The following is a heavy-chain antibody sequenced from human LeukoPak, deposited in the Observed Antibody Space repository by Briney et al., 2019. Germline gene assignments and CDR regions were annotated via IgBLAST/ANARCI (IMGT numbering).Heavy chain of an antibody. V-gene: IGHV3-21*01. D-gene: IGHD3-10*01. CDR2: ISSSSSYI. CDR3: ARPYYYGSGSYQDVYYYYGMDV. Sequence: PGGSLRLSCAASGFTFSNYWMDWVRQAPGKGLEWVSSISSSSSYIYYADSVKGRFTISRDNAKNSLYLQMNSLRAEDTAVYYCARPYYYGSGSYQDVYYYYGMDVWGKGTTVTVSS. J-gene: IGHJ6*04. CDR1: GFTFSNYW.